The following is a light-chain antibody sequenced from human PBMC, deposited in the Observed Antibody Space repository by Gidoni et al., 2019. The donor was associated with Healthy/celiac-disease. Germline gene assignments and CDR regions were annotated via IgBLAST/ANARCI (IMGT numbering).Light chain of an antibody. CDR3: QQYGSSPPEIT. CDR2: GAS. Sequence: EIVLTQSPGTLSLSPGERATLSCRASQSVSSSYLAWYQQKPGQAPRLLIYGASSRATGIPDRFSGSGSGTDFTLTISRLEPEDFAVYYCQQYGSSPPEITFGPXTKVDIK. CDR1: QSVSSSY. J-gene: IGKJ3*01. V-gene: IGKV3-20*01.